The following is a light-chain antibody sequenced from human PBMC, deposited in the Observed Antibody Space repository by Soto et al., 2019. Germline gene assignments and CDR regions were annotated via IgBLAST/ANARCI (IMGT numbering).Light chain of an antibody. CDR2: GAS. V-gene: IGKV3-20*01. CDR1: QSVSSSY. CDR3: QQFGGSSWT. J-gene: IGKJ1*01. Sequence: EIVLTQSPGTLSLSPGERATLSCRASQSVSSSYLAWYQQKPGQAPRLLIYGASSRAAGIPDRFSGSGSGTDFTLTISRLEPDDFAVYYCQQFGGSSWTFGQGTKVEVK.